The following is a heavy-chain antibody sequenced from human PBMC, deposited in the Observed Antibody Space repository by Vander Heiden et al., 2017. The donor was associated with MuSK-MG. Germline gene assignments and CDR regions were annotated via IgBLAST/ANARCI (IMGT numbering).Heavy chain of an antibody. J-gene: IGHJ1*01. CDR3: AKDVGYCSGGTCYKYYQH. D-gene: IGHD2-15*01. V-gene: IGHV3-23*01. CDR2: INDSGHYT. CDR1: GFPFSSYA. Sequence: EVQLLESGGGLVQPGGSLRLSCVASGFPFSSYAMSSVRPAPGKGLEWVSVINDSGHYTYYAHSVKGRFTISRDNSKNTLYLQVNSLRAEDTAVYYCAKDVGYCSGGTCYKYYQHWGQGTLVTVSP.